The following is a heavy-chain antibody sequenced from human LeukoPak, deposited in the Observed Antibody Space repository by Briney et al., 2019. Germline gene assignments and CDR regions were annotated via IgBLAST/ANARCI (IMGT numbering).Heavy chain of an antibody. V-gene: IGHV3-53*01. CDR2: ISTGGST. Sequence: GGSLRLSCAASGFTVSSSYINWVRQAPGKGLEWVSLISTGGSTYYADSVKGRFTISRDNSKNTLYLQMNSLRAEDTAVYYCAKTGTPWYYFDYWGQGTLVTVSS. D-gene: IGHD1-1*01. J-gene: IGHJ4*02. CDR1: GFTVSSSY. CDR3: AKTGTPWYYFDY.